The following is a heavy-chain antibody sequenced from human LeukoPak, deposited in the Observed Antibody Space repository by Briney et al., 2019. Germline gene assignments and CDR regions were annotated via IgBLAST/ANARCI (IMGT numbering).Heavy chain of an antibody. Sequence: SVKVSCKASGGTFSSYAICWVRQAPGQGLEWMGRSIPILGIANYAQKFQGRVTITADRSTSTAYMELSSLRSEDTAVYYCASSLNYDYVWGSYRHFDYWGQGTLVTVSS. CDR3: ASSLNYDYVWGSYRHFDY. V-gene: IGHV1-69*04. D-gene: IGHD3-16*02. J-gene: IGHJ4*02. CDR1: GGTFSSYA. CDR2: SIPILGIA.